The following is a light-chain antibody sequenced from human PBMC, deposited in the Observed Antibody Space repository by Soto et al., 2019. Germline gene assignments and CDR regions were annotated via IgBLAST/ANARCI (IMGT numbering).Light chain of an antibody. CDR3: QQLNTLPFT. J-gene: IGKJ5*01. Sequence: DIQLTQSPSLLSASVGDRFTITCRASHDISTYLAWYQQKPGKAPKLMIYEASTLQSGVPSRFSGSGSGTEFTLTISGLLPEDFATYHCQQLNTLPFTFGQGTQLEIK. CDR1: HDISTY. CDR2: EAS. V-gene: IGKV1-9*01.